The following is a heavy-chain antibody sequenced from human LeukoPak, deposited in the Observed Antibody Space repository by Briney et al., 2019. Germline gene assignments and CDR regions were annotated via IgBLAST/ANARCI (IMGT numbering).Heavy chain of an antibody. V-gene: IGHV3-11*04. D-gene: IGHD3-3*01. CDR2: ISSSGTTI. Sequence: GGSLRLSCAASGFTFSDYYMSWIRQAPGKGLEWVSYISSSGTTIYYADSVRGRFTISRDNAKNSLYLQMNSLRAEDTAVYYCARETRMEWLFNYFDYWGQGTLVTVSS. CDR3: ARETRMEWLFNYFDY. J-gene: IGHJ4*02. CDR1: GFTFSDYY.